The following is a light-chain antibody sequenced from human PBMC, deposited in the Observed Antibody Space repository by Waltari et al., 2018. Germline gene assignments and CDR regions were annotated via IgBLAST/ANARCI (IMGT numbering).Light chain of an antibody. V-gene: IGLV2-14*03. CDR2: GVS. CDR3: ASFTNTNTWV. Sequence: QSALPQPASVSASPGQSITISCTGTSSDIGAYNYASWYQQHSGKAPKLIIYGVSDRPSGVSNRFSASKSSNTASLTISGLQAEDEADYYCASFTNTNTWVFGGGTKVTVL. CDR1: SSDIGAYNY. J-gene: IGLJ3*02.